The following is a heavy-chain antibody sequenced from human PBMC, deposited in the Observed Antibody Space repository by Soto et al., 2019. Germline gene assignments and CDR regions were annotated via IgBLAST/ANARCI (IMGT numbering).Heavy chain of an antibody. Sequence: QVQLVESGGGVVQPGRSLRLSCAASGFTFSNYGMHWVRQAPGKGLEWVAVISYDGSNEYYADSVKGRFTISRDNSKNTLYLQMNSLRAEDTAVYYCAKGPQGGYSYERTIFDCWSQGTLVTVSS. CDR3: AKGPQGGYSYERTIFDC. J-gene: IGHJ4*02. D-gene: IGHD5-18*01. CDR1: GFTFSNYG. CDR2: ISYDGSNE. V-gene: IGHV3-30*18.